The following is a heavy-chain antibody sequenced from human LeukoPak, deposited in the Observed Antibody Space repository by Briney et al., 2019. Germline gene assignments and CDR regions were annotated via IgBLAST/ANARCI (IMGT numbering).Heavy chain of an antibody. V-gene: IGHV3-23*01. Sequence: GGSLRLSCTASGFTFSSYAMYWVRQALGKGLEWVSGIGSGGSAHYADSVKGRFTISRDNSQNTVYLQMNSLRAEDTAVYYCGKTTTGYSSGRNPAWPVDYWGQGTLVTVSS. J-gene: IGHJ4*02. CDR2: IGSGGSA. CDR3: GKTTTGYSSGRNPAWPVDY. CDR1: GFTFSSYA. D-gene: IGHD6-19*01.